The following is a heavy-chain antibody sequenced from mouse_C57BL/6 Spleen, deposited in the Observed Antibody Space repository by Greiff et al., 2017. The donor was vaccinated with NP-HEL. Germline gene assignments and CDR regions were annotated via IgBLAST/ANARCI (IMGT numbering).Heavy chain of an antibody. J-gene: IGHJ2*01. V-gene: IGHV1-20*01. CDR2: INPYNGDT. CDR3: ARWGTTVVAEDYFDY. D-gene: IGHD1-1*01. Sequence: VQLQQSGPELVKPGDSVKISCKASGYSFTGYFMNWVMQSHGKSLEWIGRINPYNGDTFYNQKFKGMATLTVDKSSSTAHMELRSLTSEDSAVYYCARWGTTVVAEDYFDYWGQGTTLTVSS. CDR1: GYSFTGYF.